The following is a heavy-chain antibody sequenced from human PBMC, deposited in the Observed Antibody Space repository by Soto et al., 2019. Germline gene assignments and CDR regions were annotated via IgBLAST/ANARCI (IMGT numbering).Heavy chain of an antibody. Sequence: QVQLVQSGAEVRKPGASVTVSCRSSGDSFNDYYIHWVRQAPGQGFEWMGWINPNGGVTKYAQKFQGWVSMTRDTSIMTVYLQLSRLRSDDTAVYYYATESGGATATSVYYYFYMDVWGTGTTVTVSS. CDR1: GDSFNDYY. V-gene: IGHV1-2*04. CDR3: ATESGGATATSVYYYFYMDV. D-gene: IGHD5-12*01. CDR2: INPNGGVT. J-gene: IGHJ6*03.